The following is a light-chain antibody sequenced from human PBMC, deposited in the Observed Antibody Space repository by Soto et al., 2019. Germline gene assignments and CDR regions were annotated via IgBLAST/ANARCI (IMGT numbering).Light chain of an antibody. CDR3: QQYSSSHRT. Sequence: EIVMTQSRATLSVSPGERATLCCRASQSVSSNLAWYQQKPGQAPRLLMYGASRRATGIPDRFSGSGSGTDFTLTISRLEPEDFALYYCQQYSSSHRTFGQGTKVDIK. CDR2: GAS. V-gene: IGKV3-20*01. J-gene: IGKJ1*01. CDR1: QSVSSN.